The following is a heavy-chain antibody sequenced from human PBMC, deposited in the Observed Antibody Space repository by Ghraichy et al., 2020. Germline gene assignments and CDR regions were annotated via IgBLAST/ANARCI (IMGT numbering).Heavy chain of an antibody. V-gene: IGHV4-59*01. J-gene: IGHJ5*02. CDR2: IYYSGNT. CDR3: ARDRTLAWTGWFDP. CDR1: GGSISGYY. Sequence: SETLSLTCTVSGGSISGYYWSWIRQPPGKGLEWIGYIYYSGNTIYNPSLKSRVTILMDMSKNQFSLKLSSVTAADTAVYYCARDRTLAWTGWFDPWGQGTLVTVSS. D-gene: IGHD3-3*02.